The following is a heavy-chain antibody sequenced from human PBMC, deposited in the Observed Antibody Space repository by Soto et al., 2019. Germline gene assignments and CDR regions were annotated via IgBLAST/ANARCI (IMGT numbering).Heavy chain of an antibody. J-gene: IGHJ3*02. D-gene: IGHD2-15*01. CDR2: INPSGGST. CDR3: ARYCSGGSCYPSAFDI. Sequence: QVQLVQSGAEVKKPGASVKVSCKASGYTFTSYYMHWVRQAPGQGLEWMGIINPSGGSTSYAQKFQGRVTMTRDTSTSTVYMELSSLRSEDTAVYYCARYCSGGSCYPSAFDIWGQGTMVTVSS. V-gene: IGHV1-46*03. CDR1: GYTFTSYY.